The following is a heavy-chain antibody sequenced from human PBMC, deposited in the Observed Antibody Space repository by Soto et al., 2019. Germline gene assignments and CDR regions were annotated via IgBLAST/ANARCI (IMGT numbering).Heavy chain of an antibody. J-gene: IGHJ6*02. Sequence: TSETLSLTCAVYGGSFSGYYWSWIRQSPGKGLEWIGEINHSGSTNYNPSLKSRVNISVDTSKNQFSLKLSSVTAADTAVYYCARGLKAAAGPNYYYGMDVWGQGTTVTVSS. CDR1: GGSFSGYY. CDR3: ARGLKAAAGPNYYYGMDV. CDR2: INHSGST. V-gene: IGHV4-34*01. D-gene: IGHD6-13*01.